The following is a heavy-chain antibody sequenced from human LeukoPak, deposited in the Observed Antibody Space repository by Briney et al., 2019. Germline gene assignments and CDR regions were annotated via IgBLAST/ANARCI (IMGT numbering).Heavy chain of an antibody. CDR2: VYGGGNT. V-gene: IGHV3-53*01. J-gene: IGHJ4*02. Sequence: GGSLRLSCAASGFTVANDRMSWVRQAPGKGLEWVSTVYGGGNTACADSVKGRFTIPRDTSKNTLLLQMNSLRAEDTALYFCVRERFGAIVENWGQGALVIVSS. CDR3: VRERFGAIVEN. CDR1: GFTVANDR. D-gene: IGHD5-24*01.